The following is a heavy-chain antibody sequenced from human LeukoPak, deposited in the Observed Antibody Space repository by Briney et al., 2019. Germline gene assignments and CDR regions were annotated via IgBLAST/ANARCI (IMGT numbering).Heavy chain of an antibody. CDR3: ARAGGVVPAASGAFDI. V-gene: IGHV1-69*01. Sequence: SVKVSCKASGGTFSSYAISWVRQAPGQGLEWMGGIIPIFGTANYAQKFQGRVTITADESTSTAYMELSSLRSEDTAVYYCARAGGVVPAASGAFDIWGQGTIVTVSS. J-gene: IGHJ3*02. CDR1: GGTFSSYA. CDR2: IIPIFGTA. D-gene: IGHD2-2*01.